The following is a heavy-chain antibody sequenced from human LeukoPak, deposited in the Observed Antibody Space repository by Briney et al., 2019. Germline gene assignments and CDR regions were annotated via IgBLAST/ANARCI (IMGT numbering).Heavy chain of an antibody. V-gene: IGHV3-53*01. CDR2: IYSGGST. CDR1: GFTVSSNY. Sequence: PGGSLRLSCAASGFTVSSNYMSWVRQAPGKGLEWVSVIYSGGSTYYADSVKGRFTISRDNSKNTLYLQMNSLRAEDTAVYYCAKDLMRGYSYGYFDYWGQGTLVTVSS. D-gene: IGHD5-18*01. CDR3: AKDLMRGYSYGYFDY. J-gene: IGHJ4*02.